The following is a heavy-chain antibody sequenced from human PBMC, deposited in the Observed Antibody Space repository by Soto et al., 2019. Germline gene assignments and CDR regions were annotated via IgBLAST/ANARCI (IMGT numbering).Heavy chain of an antibody. D-gene: IGHD3-22*01. CDR3: RVSPGRPDSSGYYSNY. CDR2: FDPEDGET. V-gene: IGHV1-24*01. CDR1: GYTLTELS. Sequence: GASVKVSCKVSGYTLTELSMHWVRQAPGKGLEWMGGFDPEDGETIYAQKFQGRVTMTEDTSTDTAYMELSSLRSEDTAVYYCRVSPGRPDSSGYYSNYWGQGTLVTVSS. J-gene: IGHJ4*02.